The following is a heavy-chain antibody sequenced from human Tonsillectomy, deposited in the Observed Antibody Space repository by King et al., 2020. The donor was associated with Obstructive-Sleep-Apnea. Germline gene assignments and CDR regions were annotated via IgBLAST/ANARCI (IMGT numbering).Heavy chain of an antibody. CDR1: GGSFSGYY. V-gene: IGHV4-34*01. CDR2: INHSGST. J-gene: IGHJ4*02. D-gene: IGHD6-13*01. Sequence: VQLQQWGAGLLKPSETLSLTCAVYGGSFSGYYCSWIRQPPGRGLEWIGEINHSGSTNYNPSLKCRVTISVDTSKNQFSLKLSSVTAADTAVYYCARGEAAAFYYWGQGTLVTVSS. CDR3: ARGEAAAFYY.